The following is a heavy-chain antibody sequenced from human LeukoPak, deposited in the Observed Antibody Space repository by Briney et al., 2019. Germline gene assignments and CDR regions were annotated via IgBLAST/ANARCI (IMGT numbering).Heavy chain of an antibody. Sequence: SETLSLICTVSGGSISSYYWSWIRQPPGKGLEWIGYIYYSGSTNYNPSLKSRVTISVDTSKNQFSLKLSSVTAADTAVYYCARVAVAVDYWGQGTLVTVSS. J-gene: IGHJ4*02. CDR2: IYYSGST. CDR3: ARVAVAVDY. D-gene: IGHD6-19*01. V-gene: IGHV4-59*01. CDR1: GGSISSYY.